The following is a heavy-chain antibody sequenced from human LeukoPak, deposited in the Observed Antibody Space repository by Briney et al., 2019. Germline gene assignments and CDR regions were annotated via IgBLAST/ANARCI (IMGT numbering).Heavy chain of an antibody. V-gene: IGHV4-30-2*01. Sequence: SQTLSLTCAVSGGSISSGGYSWSWIRQPPGKGLEWIGYIYHSGSTYYNPSLKSRVTISVDRSKNQFSLKLASVTAADTAIYYCARDQRSLYDFWGQGSLVTVSS. J-gene: IGHJ4*02. D-gene: IGHD1-26*01. CDR2: IYHSGST. CDR3: ARDQRSLYDF. CDR1: GGSISSGGYS.